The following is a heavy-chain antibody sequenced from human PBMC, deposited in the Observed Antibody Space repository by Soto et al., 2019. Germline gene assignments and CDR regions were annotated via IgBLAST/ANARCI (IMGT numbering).Heavy chain of an antibody. V-gene: IGHV7-4-1*02. CDR1: GYTFTSYA. CDR3: ARGSGSGTLYYYYMDV. D-gene: IGHD1-1*01. J-gene: IGHJ6*03. CDR2: INTNTGNP. Sequence: ASVKVSCKASGYTFTSYAMNWVRQAPGQGLEWMGWINTNTGNPTYAQGFTGRFVFSLDTSASTAYLQISSLKAEDTAVYYCARGSGSGTLYYYYMDVWGKGTTVTVSS.